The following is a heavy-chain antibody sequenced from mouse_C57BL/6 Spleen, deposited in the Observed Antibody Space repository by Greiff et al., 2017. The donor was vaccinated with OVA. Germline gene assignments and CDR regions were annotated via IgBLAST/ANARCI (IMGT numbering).Heavy chain of an antibody. V-gene: IGHV14-4*01. CDR1: GFNIKDDY. D-gene: IGHD6-1*01. CDR2: IDPENGDT. Sequence: EVKLVESGAELVRPGASVKLSCTASGFNIKDDYMHWVKQRPEQGLEWIGWIDPENGDTEYASKFQGKATITADTSSNTAYLQLSSLTSEDTAVYYCTTPVVPQGRYFDVWGTGTTVTVSS. J-gene: IGHJ1*03. CDR3: TTPVVPQGRYFDV.